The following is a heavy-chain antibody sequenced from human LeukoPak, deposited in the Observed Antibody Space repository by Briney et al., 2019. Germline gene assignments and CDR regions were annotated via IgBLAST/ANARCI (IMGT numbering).Heavy chain of an antibody. CDR3: ARQIWPHYTPS. CDR2: VHYSGST. CDR1: GGSISNSASY. D-gene: IGHD4-11*01. V-gene: IGHV4-39*01. J-gene: IGHJ5*02. Sequence: HSETLSLTCDVYGGSISNSASYWGWVRQPPGKRLEWIATVHYSGSTFYSPSLKSRVAISVDTSQSQFSLKLGSVTATDTAVYYCARQIWPHYTPSWGRGVLVTVSS.